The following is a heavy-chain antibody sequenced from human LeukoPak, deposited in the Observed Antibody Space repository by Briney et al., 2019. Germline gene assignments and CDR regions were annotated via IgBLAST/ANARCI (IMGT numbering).Heavy chain of an antibody. V-gene: IGHV1-18*01. CDR1: GYTFTSYG. D-gene: IGHD2-2*01. CDR3: ARDLSSTSLTDRFDP. J-gene: IGHJ5*02. Sequence: ASVKVSCKASGYTFTSYGISWVRQAPGQGLEWMGWISAYNGNTNYAQKLQGRVTMTTDTSTSTAYMELRSLRSDDTAVYYCARDLSSTSLTDRFDPWGQGTLVTVSS. CDR2: ISAYNGNT.